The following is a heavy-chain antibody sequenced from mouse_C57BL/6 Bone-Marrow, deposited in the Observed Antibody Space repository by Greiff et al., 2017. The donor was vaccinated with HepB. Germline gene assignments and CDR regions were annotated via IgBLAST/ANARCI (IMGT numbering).Heavy chain of an antibody. J-gene: IGHJ4*01. CDR2: IDPSDSET. CDR3: ARWGTPYAMDY. Sequence: QVQLQQPGAELVRPGSSVKLSCKASGYTFTSYWMHWVKQRPIQGLEWIGNIDPSDSETHYNQKFKDKATLTVDKSSSTAYMQLSSLTSEDSAVYYCARWGTPYAMDYWGQGTSVTVSS. D-gene: IGHD3-3*01. CDR1: GYTFTSYW. V-gene: IGHV1-52*01.